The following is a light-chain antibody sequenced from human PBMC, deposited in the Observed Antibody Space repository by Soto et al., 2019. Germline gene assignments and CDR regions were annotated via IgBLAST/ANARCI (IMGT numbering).Light chain of an antibody. V-gene: IGKV3-20*01. Sequence: EIVLAQSPGTLSLSPGERAALSCRASQSVSSNYLAWYQQKPGQAPRLLIYDVFSRAPGIPDRFSGSGSGTDFTLTISRLEPEDFGVYYCQQYGSSPTFGQGNKVEIK. CDR3: QQYGSSPT. CDR1: QSVSSNY. CDR2: DVF. J-gene: IGKJ1*01.